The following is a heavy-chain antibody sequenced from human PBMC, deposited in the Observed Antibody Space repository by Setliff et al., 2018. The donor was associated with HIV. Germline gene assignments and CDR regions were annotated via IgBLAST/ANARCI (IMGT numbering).Heavy chain of an antibody. CDR2: VFHSGST. D-gene: IGHD5-18*01. CDR1: GYSISSGYY. J-gene: IGHJ4*02. V-gene: IGHV4-38-2*02. CDR3: ARDAERGYSYGYDY. Sequence: SETLSLTCAVSGYSISSGYYWGWIRQPPGKGLEWIGSVFHSGSTYYNPSLKSRVTMSVDTSKNQFSLKLSSVAAADTAVYYCARDAERGYSYGYDYWGQGTLVTVSS.